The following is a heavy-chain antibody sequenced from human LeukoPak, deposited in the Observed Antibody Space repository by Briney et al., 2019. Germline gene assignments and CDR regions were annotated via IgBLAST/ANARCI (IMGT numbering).Heavy chain of an antibody. CDR3: ARDRNFPAYYFDY. J-gene: IGHJ4*02. Sequence: PGGSLRLSCAASGFTFSSYGMHWVRQAPGKGLEWVAVIWYDGSEKYYADSVKGRFTISRDNSKNALYLQMNSLRAEDTAVYYCARDRNFPAYYFDYWGQGTLVTVSS. V-gene: IGHV3-33*08. CDR2: IWYDGSEK. D-gene: IGHD1-14*01. CDR1: GFTFSSYG.